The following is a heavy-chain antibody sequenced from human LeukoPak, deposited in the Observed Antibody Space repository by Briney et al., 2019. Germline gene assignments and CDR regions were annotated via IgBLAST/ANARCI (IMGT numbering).Heavy chain of an antibody. Sequence: GGSLRLSCAASGFTFSSYAMSWVRQAPGKGLEWVSAISGSGGSTYYADSVKGRFTISRGNSKNTLYLQMNSLRAEDTAVYYCAKYDYYDSSGYYSDYWGQGTLVTVSS. J-gene: IGHJ4*02. V-gene: IGHV3-23*01. CDR2: ISGSGGST. CDR3: AKYDYYDSSGYYSDY. CDR1: GFTFSSYA. D-gene: IGHD3-22*01.